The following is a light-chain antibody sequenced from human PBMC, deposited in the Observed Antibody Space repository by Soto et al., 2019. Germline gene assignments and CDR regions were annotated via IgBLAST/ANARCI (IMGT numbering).Light chain of an antibody. J-gene: IGLJ1*01. Sequence: QSLLAQPASVSGSPGQSITISCSGTNGFVGRFSLVSWYQQHPGKAPKVIISDGHRRPSGVPDRSSGSTAVNSASLTISGLQAHDEPDYCCCLYIGATTYVFGTGTKVTVL. CDR1: NGFVGRFSL. V-gene: IGLV2-23*01. CDR3: CLYIGATTYV. CDR2: DGH.